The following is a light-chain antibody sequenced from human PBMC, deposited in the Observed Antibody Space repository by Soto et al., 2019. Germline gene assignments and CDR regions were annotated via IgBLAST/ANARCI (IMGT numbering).Light chain of an antibody. CDR1: QSVSGN. J-gene: IGKJ1*01. V-gene: IGKV3-15*01. CDR3: QQYNNWHGT. Sequence: EIVMTQSPATLSVSPGERATLSYRASQSVSGNLEWYQQKPGQAPRLLIYCASTRATGIPARFSGSGSGTEFTLTISRLQSEDFAVYYCQQYNNWHGTFGQGTKVEIK. CDR2: CAS.